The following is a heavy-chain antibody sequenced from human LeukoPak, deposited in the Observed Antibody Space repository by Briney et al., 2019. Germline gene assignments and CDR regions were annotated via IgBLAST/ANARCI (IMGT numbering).Heavy chain of an antibody. V-gene: IGHV3-9*03. D-gene: IGHD6-19*01. CDR3: GKDSSSTGWFGLDY. CDR2: INWNSAGI. CDR1: GFTFSNYW. J-gene: IGHJ4*02. Sequence: GGSLRLSCAASGFTFSNYWMTWVRQAPGKGLEWVAGINWNSAGIAYADSVKGRFTVSRDNAKNSLYLQMNSLRAEDMALYYCGKDSSSTGWFGLDYWGQGTLVTVSS.